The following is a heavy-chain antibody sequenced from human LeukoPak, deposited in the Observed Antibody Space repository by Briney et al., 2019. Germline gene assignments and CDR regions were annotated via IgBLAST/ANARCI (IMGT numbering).Heavy chain of an antibody. V-gene: IGHV4-39*07. J-gene: IGHJ4*02. CDR1: GGSISSSSYY. CDR2: IYYSGST. D-gene: IGHD6-13*01. Sequence: SETLSLTCTVSGGSISSSSYYWGWIRQPPGKGLEWIGSIYYSGSTNYNPSLESRVTISVDTSKNQFSLKLSSVTAADTAVYYCARMVLGYSNSWYQFDYWGQGTLVTVSS. CDR3: ARMVLGYSNSWYQFDY.